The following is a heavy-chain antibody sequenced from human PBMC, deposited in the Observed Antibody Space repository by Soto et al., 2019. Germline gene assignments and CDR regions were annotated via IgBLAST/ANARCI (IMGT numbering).Heavy chain of an antibody. CDR1: GFTFSSYW. V-gene: IGHV3-7*01. CDR2: IKQDGSEK. CDR3: ARVVGSSFRFYYYYYGMDV. Sequence: PGGSLRLSCEASGFTFSSYWMSWVRQAPGKGLEWVANIKQDGSEKYYVDSVKGRFTISRDNAKNSLYLQMNSLRAEDTAVYYCARVVGSSFRFYYYYYGMDVWGQGTTVTVSS. J-gene: IGHJ6*02. D-gene: IGHD6-6*01.